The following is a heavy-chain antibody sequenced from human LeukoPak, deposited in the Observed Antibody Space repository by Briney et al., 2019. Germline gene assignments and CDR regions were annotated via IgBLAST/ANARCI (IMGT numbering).Heavy chain of an antibody. D-gene: IGHD1-7*01. Sequence: PSQTLSLTCTVSGGSISSGGYYWSWIRQPPGKGLEWIGYIYHSGSTYYNPSLKSRVTISVDRSKNQFSLKLSSVTAADTAVYYCARDYGLYNWNYEGVEHDAFDIWGQGTMVTVSS. CDR1: GGSISSGGYY. J-gene: IGHJ3*02. V-gene: IGHV4-30-2*01. CDR2: IYHSGST. CDR3: ARDYGLYNWNYEGVEHDAFDI.